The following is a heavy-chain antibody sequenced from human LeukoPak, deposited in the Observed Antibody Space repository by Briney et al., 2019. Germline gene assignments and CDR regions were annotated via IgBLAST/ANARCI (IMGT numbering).Heavy chain of an antibody. D-gene: IGHD6-19*01. Sequence: SETLSLTCAVYGGSFSGYYWSWIRQPPGKGLEWIGEINHSGSTNYNPSLKSRVTISVDTSKNQLSLKLSSVTAADTAVYYCARGLRAVAGPFDYWGQGTLVTVSS. CDR1: GGSFSGYY. CDR2: INHSGST. J-gene: IGHJ4*02. CDR3: ARGLRAVAGPFDY. V-gene: IGHV4-34*01.